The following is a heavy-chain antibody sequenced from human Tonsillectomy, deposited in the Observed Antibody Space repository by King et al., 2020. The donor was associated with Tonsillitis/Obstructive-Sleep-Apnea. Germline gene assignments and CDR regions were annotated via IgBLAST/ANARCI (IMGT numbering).Heavy chain of an antibody. J-gene: IGHJ6*03. CDR3: ASRSPEYMDV. CDR2: INHSGST. CDR1: GGSFSGYY. V-gene: IGHV4-34*01. Sequence: VQLQQWGAGLLKPSETLSLTCAVYGGSFSGYYWSWIRQPPGKGLEWIGEINHSGSTNYNPSLKSRVTISVDTSKNQFSLKLSSVTAADTAVYYCASRSPEYMDVWGKGTTVTVSS.